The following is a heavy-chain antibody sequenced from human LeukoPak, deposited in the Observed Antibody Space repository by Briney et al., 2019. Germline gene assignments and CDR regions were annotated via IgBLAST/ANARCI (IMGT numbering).Heavy chain of an antibody. J-gene: IGHJ4*02. V-gene: IGHV4-39*01. CDR3: ARRRGYSDQLDY. Sequence: SETLSLTCTVPGGSISSSSYCCAWIRRPPGKGLEWIGSMCFSGNTYYNPSLKSRVTVSAETSKNQFSLRLSSVTVADTAVYFCARRRGYSDQLDYWGQGTLVTVSS. D-gene: IGHD1-1*01. CDR2: MCFSGNT. CDR1: GGSISSSSYC.